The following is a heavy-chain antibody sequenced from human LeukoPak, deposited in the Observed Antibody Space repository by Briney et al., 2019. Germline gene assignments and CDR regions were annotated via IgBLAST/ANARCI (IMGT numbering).Heavy chain of an antibody. CDR2: VYYGGST. J-gene: IGHJ4*02. D-gene: IGHD2-2*02. CDR3: AREDRYCSSTSCYTWDY. V-gene: IGHV4-39*07. Sequence: SETLSLTCTVSGNSISSTNYFWAWIRQPPGKGREWIGSVYYGGSTYSNPSLKSRVTISVDTSKNQFSPNLSSVTAADTAVYYCAREDRYCSSTSCYTWDYWGQGTLVTVSS. CDR1: GNSISSTNYF.